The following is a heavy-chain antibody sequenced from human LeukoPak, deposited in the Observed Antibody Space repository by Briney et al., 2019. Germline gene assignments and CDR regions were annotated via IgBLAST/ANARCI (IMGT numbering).Heavy chain of an antibody. CDR2: IIPIFGTA. CDR3: ARDLGSTDY. J-gene: IGHJ4*02. Sequence: XSGXRXAPXXXXEWMGGIIPIFGTANYAQKFQGRVTITADESTSTAYMELSSLRSEDTAVYYCARDLGSTDYWGQGTLVTVSS. V-gene: IGHV1-69*01.